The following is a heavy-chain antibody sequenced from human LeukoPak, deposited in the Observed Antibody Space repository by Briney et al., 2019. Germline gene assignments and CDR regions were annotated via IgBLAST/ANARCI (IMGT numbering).Heavy chain of an antibody. J-gene: IGHJ4*02. Sequence: SETLSLTCAVSGYSISSGYYWGWIRQPPGKGLEWIGSIYHSGSTYYNPSLKSRVTISVDTSKNQFSLKLSSVAAADTAVYYCARDNGDYVYYFDYWGQGTLVTVSS. CDR1: GYSISSGYY. V-gene: IGHV4-38-2*02. CDR2: IYHSGST. D-gene: IGHD4-17*01. CDR3: ARDNGDYVYYFDY.